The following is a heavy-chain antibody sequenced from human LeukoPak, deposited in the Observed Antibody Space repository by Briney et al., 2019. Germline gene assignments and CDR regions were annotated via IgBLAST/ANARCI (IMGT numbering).Heavy chain of an antibody. D-gene: IGHD5-12*01. CDR1: GGSISSYY. V-gene: IGHV4-59*01. J-gene: IGHJ6*03. CDR3: ARANFIVATIPYYYMDV. Sequence: SETLSLTCTVSGGSISSYYWSWIRQPPGKGLEWIGYINYSGSTNYNPSLKSRVTISVDTSKNQFSLKLSSVTAADTAVYYCARANFIVATIPYYYMDVWDKGTTVTVSS. CDR2: INYSGST.